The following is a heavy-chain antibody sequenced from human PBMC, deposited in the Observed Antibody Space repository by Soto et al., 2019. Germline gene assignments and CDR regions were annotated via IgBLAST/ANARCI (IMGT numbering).Heavy chain of an antibody. CDR3: AKSRVGIFGVVYYYYGMDV. J-gene: IGHJ6*02. Sequence: QTLSLPFAISGDSVSSNSAACNWIRHSTSRGLEWLGRTYYRSKWYNDYAVSVKSRITINPDTSKNQFSLQLNSVTPEDTAVYYCAKSRVGIFGVVYYYYGMDVWGQGTTVTVSS. CDR1: GDSVSSNSAA. V-gene: IGHV6-1*01. D-gene: IGHD3-3*01. CDR2: TYYRSKWYN.